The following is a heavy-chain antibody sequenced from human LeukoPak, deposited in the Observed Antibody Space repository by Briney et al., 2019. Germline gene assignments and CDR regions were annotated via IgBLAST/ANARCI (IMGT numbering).Heavy chain of an antibody. Sequence: PGGSLRLSCAASGFTFSSYSMNWVRQAPGKGLEWGSYISSSSSTIYYADSVKGRFTISRDNAKNSLYLQMNSLRAEDTAVYYCAREDGSYGDYYYGMDAWGQGTTVTVSS. CDR3: AREDGSYGDYYYGMDA. J-gene: IGHJ6*02. V-gene: IGHV3-48*01. D-gene: IGHD1-26*01. CDR1: GFTFSSYS. CDR2: ISSSSSTI.